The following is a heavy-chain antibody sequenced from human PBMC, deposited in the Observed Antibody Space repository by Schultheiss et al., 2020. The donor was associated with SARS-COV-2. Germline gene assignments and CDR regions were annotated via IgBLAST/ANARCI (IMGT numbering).Heavy chain of an antibody. CDR1: GFTFTSHW. J-gene: IGHJ4*02. CDR2: INSDGIST. Sequence: GGSLRLSCVASGFTFTSHWMHWVRQAPGKGLVWVSRINSDGISTTYADSVKGRFTISRDNAKNTLYLQMGSLRAEDMAVYYCARARWLQGGNYFDYWGQGTLVTVSS. V-gene: IGHV3-74*01. CDR3: ARARWLQGGNYFDY. D-gene: IGHD5-24*01.